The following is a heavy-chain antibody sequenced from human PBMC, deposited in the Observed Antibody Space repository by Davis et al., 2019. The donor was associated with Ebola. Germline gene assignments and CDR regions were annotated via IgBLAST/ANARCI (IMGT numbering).Heavy chain of an antibody. V-gene: IGHV3-9*01. D-gene: IGHD3/OR15-3a*01. J-gene: IGHJ4*02. CDR1: GFTFDDYV. CDR2: ISWNSGSI. Sequence: GGSLRLSCAASGFTFDDYVMHWVRQALGKGLEWVSGISWNSGSIGYGDSVKGRFTISRDNSKNTLYLQMNSLRAEDTAVYYCARATGLDYWGQGTLVTVSS. CDR3: ARATGLDY.